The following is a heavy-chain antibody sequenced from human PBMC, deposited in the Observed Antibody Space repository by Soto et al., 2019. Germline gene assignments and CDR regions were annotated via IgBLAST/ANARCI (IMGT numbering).Heavy chain of an antibody. CDR3: ARGNFYYGLDV. J-gene: IGHJ6*02. CDR2: FSDSGST. V-gene: IGHV4-34*01. CDR1: GGSFSGNY. Sequence: SETLALTCAVYGGSFSGNYWSWIRQPPGKGLEWIGEFSDSGSTNYNPSLKSRVTISEDMSKSQFSLKLSSVTAADTAVYYCARGNFYYGLDVWGQGTTVTVSS.